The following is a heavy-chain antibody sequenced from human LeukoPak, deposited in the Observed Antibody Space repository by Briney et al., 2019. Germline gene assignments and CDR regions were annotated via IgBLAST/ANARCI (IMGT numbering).Heavy chain of an antibody. D-gene: IGHD6-19*01. CDR2: IYRDGST. Sequence: GGSLRLSCAASAFIISDNFMNWVRQAPGKELEWVSVIYRDGSTYYADSVKGRFTISRDNSKNTLYLQMNSLSAEDTAVYYCARDSSGTQVFDLWGPGTLVTVSS. CDR1: AFIISDNF. V-gene: IGHV3-53*01. CDR3: ARDSSGTQVFDL. J-gene: IGHJ4*02.